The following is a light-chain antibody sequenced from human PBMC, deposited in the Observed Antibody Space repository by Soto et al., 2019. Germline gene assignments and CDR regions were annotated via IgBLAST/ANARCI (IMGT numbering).Light chain of an antibody. Sequence: EIVTTQSPATLSVSPGERATLSCRASQSISSNLAWYQQKPGQAPRLLIYGASTRATGIPARFSGGGSGTEFTLTISSLQSEDFAVYYCQQYNSWPPITFGQGTRLEIK. CDR2: GAS. V-gene: IGKV3-15*01. CDR3: QQYNSWPPIT. J-gene: IGKJ5*01. CDR1: QSISSN.